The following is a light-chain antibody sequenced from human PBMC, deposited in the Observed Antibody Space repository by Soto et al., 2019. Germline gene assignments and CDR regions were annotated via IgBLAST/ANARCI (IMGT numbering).Light chain of an antibody. V-gene: IGLV1-44*01. CDR3: AAWDDSLKGVV. Sequence: QSVLTQPPSASGTPGQRVTISCSGSSSNIGSNAVKWYQQLPGTAPKLLMYSSNQRPSGVPDRFSGSKSGTSASLAISGLQSEDEADYYCAAWDDSLKGVVFGGGTQLTVL. J-gene: IGLJ2*01. CDR2: SSN. CDR1: SSNIGSNA.